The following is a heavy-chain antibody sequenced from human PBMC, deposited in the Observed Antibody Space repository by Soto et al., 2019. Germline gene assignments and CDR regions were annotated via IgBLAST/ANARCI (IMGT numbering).Heavy chain of an antibody. V-gene: IGHV1-18*01. D-gene: IGHD3-3*01. Sequence: ASVKVSCKASGYTFTSYGISWVRQAPGQGLEWMGWISAYNGNTNYAQKLQGRVTMTTDTSTSTAYVELRSLRSDDTAVYYCARSAPHAYLEWMNNWFDPWGQGTLVTVS. CDR2: ISAYNGNT. J-gene: IGHJ5*02. CDR3: ARSAPHAYLEWMNNWFDP. CDR1: GYTFTSYG.